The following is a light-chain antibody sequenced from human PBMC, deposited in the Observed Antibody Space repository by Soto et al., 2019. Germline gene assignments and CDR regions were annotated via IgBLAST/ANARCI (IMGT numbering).Light chain of an antibody. CDR1: SSDIGGYNF. Sequence: QSALTQPASVSGSPGQSITISCTGTSSDIGGYNFVSWYQQHPGKAPKLMIYDVTNRPPGLSDRFSGSKSGNTASLTISGLQAEYEADYYCSSYTTSSTLVFGGGTKVTVL. CDR3: SSYTTSSTLV. J-gene: IGLJ3*02. V-gene: IGLV2-14*03. CDR2: DVT.